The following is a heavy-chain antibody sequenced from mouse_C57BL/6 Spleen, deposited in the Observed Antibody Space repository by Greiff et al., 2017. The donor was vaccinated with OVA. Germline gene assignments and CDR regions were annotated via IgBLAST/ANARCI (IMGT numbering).Heavy chain of an antibody. CDR2: INPNNGGT. D-gene: IGHD2-5*01. V-gene: IGHV1-26*01. CDR1: GYTFTDYY. CDR3: AREVYSNWYFEV. J-gene: IGHJ1*03. Sequence: EVQLQQSGPELVKPGASVKISCKASGYTFTDYYMNWVKQSHGKSLEWIGDINPNNGGTCYNPKFKGKATLTVDKSSSTANMELRSLTSEDSAVYYCAREVYSNWYFEVWGTGTTVTVSS.